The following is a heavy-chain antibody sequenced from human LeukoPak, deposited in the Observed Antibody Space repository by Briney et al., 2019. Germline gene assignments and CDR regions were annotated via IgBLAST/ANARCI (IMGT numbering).Heavy chain of an antibody. D-gene: IGHD3-16*01. CDR2: IYTSGST. CDR3: ASTTFLAFDI. J-gene: IGHJ3*02. CDR1: GGSISNNY. Sequence: SETLSLTCTVSGGSISNNYWGWIRQPAGKGLEWIGRIYTSGSTNYNPSLKSRVTMSVDTSKNQFSLKLSSVTAADTAVYYCASTTFLAFDIWGQGTMVTVSS. V-gene: IGHV4-4*07.